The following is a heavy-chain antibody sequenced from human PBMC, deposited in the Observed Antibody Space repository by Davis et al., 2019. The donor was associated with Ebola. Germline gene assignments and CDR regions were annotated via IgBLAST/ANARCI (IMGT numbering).Heavy chain of an antibody. CDR2: ILPILDVT. Sequence: SVKVSCKTSGGTFGNYAISWVRQAPGQGLEWMGGILPILDVTNYAQKFQGRVTITADESTTTAYMELSSLRSEDTAVYYCTREVSHHWTGHYKSWFDPWGQGTLVTVSS. CDR3: TREVSHHWTGHYKSWFDP. CDR1: GGTFGNYA. V-gene: IGHV1-69*10. J-gene: IGHJ5*02. D-gene: IGHD3/OR15-3a*01.